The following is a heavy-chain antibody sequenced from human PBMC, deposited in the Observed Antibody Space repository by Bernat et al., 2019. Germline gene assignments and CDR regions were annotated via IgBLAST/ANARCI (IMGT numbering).Heavy chain of an antibody. J-gene: IGHJ4*02. CDR2: ISYDGSNK. CDR1: GFTFSSYG. V-gene: IGHV3-30*18. CDR3: AKDQGRGRHHLYGSGSYLDY. D-gene: IGHD3-10*01. Sequence: QVQLVESGGGVVQPGRSLRLSCAASGFTFSSYGMHWVRQAPGKGLEWVAVISYDGSNKYYADSVKGRFTISRDNSKNTLYLQMNSLRAEDTAVYYCAKDQGRGRHHLYGSGSYLDYWGQGTLVTVSS.